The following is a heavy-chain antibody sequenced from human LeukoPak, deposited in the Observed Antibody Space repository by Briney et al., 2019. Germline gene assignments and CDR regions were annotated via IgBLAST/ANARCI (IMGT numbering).Heavy chain of an antibody. CDR3: ARDRAFFIVGPTASDY. CDR2: ISAYNGNT. J-gene: IGHJ4*02. CDR1: GYTFTSYG. V-gene: IGHV1-18*01. Sequence: ASVKVSCKASGYTFTSYGISWGRQAPGQGLEWMGWISAYNGNTDYAQNLHGRGTMTTDTSTCTDYMELRRLTSDDTAVHYCARDRAFFIVGPTASDYRGQGTLVTVSS. D-gene: IGHD1-26*01.